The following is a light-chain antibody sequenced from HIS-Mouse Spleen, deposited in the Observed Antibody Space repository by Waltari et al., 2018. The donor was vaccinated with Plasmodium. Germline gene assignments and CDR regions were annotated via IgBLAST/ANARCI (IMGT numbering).Light chain of an antibody. Sequence: EIVMTQSPATLSVSPGERATLSCRASQSVSSNLAWYQQKPGQAPRLLLYGASTRATGIPARLSGSGSGTEFTLTISSMQSEDFAVYYCQQYNNWPRGTFGQGTKVEIK. CDR1: QSVSSN. CDR2: GAS. V-gene: IGKV3-15*01. J-gene: IGKJ1*01. CDR3: QQYNNWPRGT.